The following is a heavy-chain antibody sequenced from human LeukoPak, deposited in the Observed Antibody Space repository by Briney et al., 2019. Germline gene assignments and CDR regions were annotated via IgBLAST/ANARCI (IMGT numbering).Heavy chain of an antibody. J-gene: IGHJ3*02. V-gene: IGHV3-23*01. Sequence: PGGSLRLSCAASRFAFSSYAMSWVRQAPGKGLEWVSAISGGGSTYYADSVKGRFIISRDNSKNTVYLQLNSLRAEDTAVYYCARGGDTIGSIRSPFDIWGQGTMVTVSS. CDR2: ISGGGST. CDR1: RFAFSSYA. CDR3: ARGGDTIGSIRSPFDI. D-gene: IGHD3-22*01.